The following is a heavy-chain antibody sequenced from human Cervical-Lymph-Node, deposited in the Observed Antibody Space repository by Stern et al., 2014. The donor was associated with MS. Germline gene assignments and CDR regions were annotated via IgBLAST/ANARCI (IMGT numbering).Heavy chain of an antibody. D-gene: IGHD3-22*01. CDR1: GSSVSDYY. V-gene: IGHV4-59*02. CDR3: AGQFFYYDF. CDR2: IYYSGST. J-gene: IGHJ4*02. Sequence: VQLQDSGPGLVKPSETLSLTCSVSGSSVSDYYWSWIRQPPGKGLEWIGYIYYSGSTNYHPSLKSRVTISVDTSKNQFSLKLSSVTAADTAVYYCAGQFFYYDFWGQGTLVTVSS.